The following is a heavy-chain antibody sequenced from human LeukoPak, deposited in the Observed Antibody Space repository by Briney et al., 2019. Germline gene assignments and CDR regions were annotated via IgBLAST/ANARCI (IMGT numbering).Heavy chain of an antibody. D-gene: IGHD2-8*01. CDR1: GYTFTGYY. V-gene: IGHV1-2*02. Sequence: ASVKVSCKASGYTFTGYYMHWVRQAPGQGLEWMGWINPNSGGTNYAQKFQGRVTMTRDTSISTAYMELSRLRSDDTAVYYCARLGMVYAIRFDPWGQGTLVTVSS. CDR2: INPNSGGT. CDR3: ARLGMVYAIRFDP. J-gene: IGHJ5*02.